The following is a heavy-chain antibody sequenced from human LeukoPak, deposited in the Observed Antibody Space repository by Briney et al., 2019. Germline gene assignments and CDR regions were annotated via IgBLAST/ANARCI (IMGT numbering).Heavy chain of an antibody. CDR1: GFTFSSYA. D-gene: IGHD3-22*01. Sequence: PGGSLGLSCAASGFTFSSYAMSWVRQAPGKGLEWVSAISGSGGSTYYADSVKGRFTISGDNSKNTLYLQMNSLRAEDTAVYYCAKGGDSSGYYYWDYWGQGTLVTVSS. CDR3: AKGGDSSGYYYWDY. V-gene: IGHV3-23*01. J-gene: IGHJ4*02. CDR2: ISGSGGST.